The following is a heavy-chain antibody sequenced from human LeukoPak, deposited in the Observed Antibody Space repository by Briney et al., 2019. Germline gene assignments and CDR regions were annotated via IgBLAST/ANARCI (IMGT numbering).Heavy chain of an antibody. V-gene: IGHV3-23*01. Sequence: GGSLRLSCAASGFTFSGYAMSWVRQAPGKGLEWVSAISGSGGSTYYADSVKGRFTISRDNSKNTLYLQMNSLRAEDTAVYYCAKDMGGYNPPGTVDYWGQGTLVTVSS. CDR2: ISGSGGST. CDR3: AKDMGGYNPPGTVDY. D-gene: IGHD5-24*01. CDR1: GFTFSGYA. J-gene: IGHJ4*02.